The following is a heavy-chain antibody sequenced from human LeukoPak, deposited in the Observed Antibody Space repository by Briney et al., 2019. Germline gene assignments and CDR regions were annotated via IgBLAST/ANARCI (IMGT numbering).Heavy chain of an antibody. D-gene: IGHD3-22*01. J-gene: IGHJ4*02. CDR1: GFTFDDYT. CDR3: AKGRGYGSGYYFDY. Sequence: GGSLRLSRAASGFTFDDYTMHWVRRAPGKGLQWVSLINWDGGSAYYADSVKGRFTISRDNSKDSLYLQMNSLRTEDTALYYCAKGRGYGSGYYFDYWGQGTLVTVSS. CDR2: INWDGGSA. V-gene: IGHV3-43*01.